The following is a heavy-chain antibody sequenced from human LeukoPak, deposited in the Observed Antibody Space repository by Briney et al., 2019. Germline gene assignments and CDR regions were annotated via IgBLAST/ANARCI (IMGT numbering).Heavy chain of an antibody. CDR2: ISWNSGSI. Sequence: PGGSLRLSCAASGFTFDDYAMHWVRQAPVKGLEWVSGISWNSGSIGYADSVKGRFTISRDNAKNSLYLQMNSLRAEDTAVYYCAKDHQDFDYWGQGTLVTVSS. J-gene: IGHJ4*02. CDR1: GFTFDDYA. V-gene: IGHV3-9*01. CDR3: AKDHQDFDY.